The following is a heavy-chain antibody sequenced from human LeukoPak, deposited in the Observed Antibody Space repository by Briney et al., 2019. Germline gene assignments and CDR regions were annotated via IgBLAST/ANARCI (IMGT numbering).Heavy chain of an antibody. D-gene: IGHD3-10*01. V-gene: IGHV4-38-2*02. CDR3: ARSGPYYYHYLGV. CDR2: VYHSGST. Sequence: PSETLSLTCTVSGYSITSGYYWVWIRQPPGKGLEWIGAVYHSGSTYYNPSLKSRVAISVDTSKNLFSLNLYSVTAADTAVYFCARSGPYYYHYLGVWGKGTTVTVSS. J-gene: IGHJ6*03. CDR1: GYSITSGYY.